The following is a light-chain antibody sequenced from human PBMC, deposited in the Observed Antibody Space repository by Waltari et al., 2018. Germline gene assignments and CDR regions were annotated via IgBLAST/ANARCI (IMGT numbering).Light chain of an antibody. CDR1: NIESKS. CDR3: QVWDANTDPGV. Sequence: SYVLTQPPSVAVAPGETARVTCGGNNIESKSVHWYQQKPGQAPVLVISYDSDRPSGIPGRFSGSNSGDTATLTSSRVEAGDEADYYCQVWDANTDPGVFGTGTEVIVL. V-gene: IGLV3-21*01. J-gene: IGLJ1*01. CDR2: YDS.